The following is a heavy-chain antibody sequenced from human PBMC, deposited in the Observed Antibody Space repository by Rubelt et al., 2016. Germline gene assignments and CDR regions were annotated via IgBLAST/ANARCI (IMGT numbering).Heavy chain of an antibody. J-gene: IGHJ4*02. CDR3: ARVIAAAGRDGNYFDY. CDR1: GYTFTSYA. CDR2: INTNTGNP. V-gene: IGHV7-4-1*02. Sequence: QVQLVQSGSELKKPGASVKVSCKASGYTFTSYAMNWVRQAPGQGLEWMGWINTNTGNPTYDQGFTGRFVVSLDTSVCTAYLQSSSLKAEDTAVYYCARVIAAAGRDGNYFDYWGQGTLVTVSS. D-gene: IGHD6-13*01.